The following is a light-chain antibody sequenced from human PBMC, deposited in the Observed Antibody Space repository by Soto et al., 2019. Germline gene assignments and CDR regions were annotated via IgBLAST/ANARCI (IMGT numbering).Light chain of an antibody. CDR2: DVS. CDR1: SSDVGGYNY. J-gene: IGLJ2*01. V-gene: IGLV2-14*01. CDR3: SSYTISSTLGYVV. Sequence: QSALTQPASVSGSPGQSITISCTGTSSDVGGYNYVSWYQQHPVKAPKLMIYDVSNRPSGVSNRFSGSKSGNTASLTISGLQAEDEADYYCSSYTISSTLGYVVFGGGTKLTVL.